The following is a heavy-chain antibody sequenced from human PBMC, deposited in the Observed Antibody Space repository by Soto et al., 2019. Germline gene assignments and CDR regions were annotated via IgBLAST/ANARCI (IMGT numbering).Heavy chain of an antibody. CDR3: ARDLQQPTRGYAFDI. CDR2: INPNSGGT. Sequence: QVQLVQSGAEVKKPGASVKVSCKASGYTFTGYYMHWVRQAPGQGLEWMGWINPNSGGTNYAQKFQGWVTMTRDTSISTAYMELSRLRSDDTAVYYCARDLQQPTRGYAFDIWGPGTMVTVSS. D-gene: IGHD6-13*01. CDR1: GYTFTGYY. J-gene: IGHJ3*02. V-gene: IGHV1-2*04.